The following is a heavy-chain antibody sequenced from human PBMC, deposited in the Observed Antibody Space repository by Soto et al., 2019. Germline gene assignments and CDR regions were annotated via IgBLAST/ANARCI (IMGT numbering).Heavy chain of an antibody. D-gene: IGHD5-18*01. CDR1: GFTFSNAW. Sequence: EVQLVGSGGGLVKPGGSLRLSCAASGFTFSNAWMSWVRQAPGKGLEWVGRIKSKTDGGTTDYAAPVKGRFTISRDDSKNTLYLQMNSLKTEDTAVYYCTTAPDTAMVRGVEGVDYWGQGTLVTVSS. V-gene: IGHV3-15*01. CDR3: TTAPDTAMVRGVEGVDY. J-gene: IGHJ4*02. CDR2: IKSKTDGGTT.